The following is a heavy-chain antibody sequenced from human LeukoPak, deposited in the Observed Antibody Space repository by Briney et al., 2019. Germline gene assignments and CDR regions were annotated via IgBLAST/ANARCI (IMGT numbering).Heavy chain of an antibody. Sequence: SETLSLTCTVSGGPISSYYWSWIRQPPGKGLEWIGYIFYTGSTNYNPSLKSRVTISVPTSKNRFSLKLSSVTAADTAVYYCATLTGGDDAFDIWGQGTMVTVSS. CDR2: IFYTGST. D-gene: IGHD4-23*01. CDR3: ATLTGGDDAFDI. V-gene: IGHV4-59*01. J-gene: IGHJ3*02. CDR1: GGPISSYY.